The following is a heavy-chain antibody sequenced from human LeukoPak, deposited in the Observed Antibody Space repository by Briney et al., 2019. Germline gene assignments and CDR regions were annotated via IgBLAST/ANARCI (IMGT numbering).Heavy chain of an antibody. CDR3: ARGSLGDGSLLIDY. CDR2: INSDGSDI. J-gene: IGHJ4*02. Sequence: AGSLRLSCAASGFTFSRYWMHWVRQAPGKGLVWVAHINSDGSDINYADSVKGRFTISRDNAKNTVYLQMNSLRAEDTAVYYCARGSLGDGSLLIDYWGQGTLVTVSS. CDR1: GFTFSRYW. D-gene: IGHD1-26*01. V-gene: IGHV3-74*01.